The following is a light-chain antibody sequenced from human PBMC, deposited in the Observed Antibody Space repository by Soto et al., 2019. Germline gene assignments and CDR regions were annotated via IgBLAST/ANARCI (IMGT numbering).Light chain of an antibody. CDR3: ATWDDSLNVV. V-gene: IGLV1-44*01. J-gene: IGLJ2*01. CDR1: TSNIGTNT. CDR2: SND. Sequence: QSVLTQSPSASGTPGQRVSISCSRSTSNIGTNTVSWYQHVPGTAPKLLIYSNDQRPSAVPGRFSGSKSGTSASLAISGLLAEDEADYYCATWDDSLNVVFGGGTKVTVL.